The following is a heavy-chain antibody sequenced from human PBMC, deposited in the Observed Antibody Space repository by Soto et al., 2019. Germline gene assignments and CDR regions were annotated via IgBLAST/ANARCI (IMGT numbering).Heavy chain of an antibody. J-gene: IGHJ4*02. Sequence: RRLSCAASGFTFSNYGMHWVRQAPGKGLEWVAVISDDGVSKYYADSVQGRFTISRDNSESVVLLQMNSLRPDDTALYFCARAHYFGSGTSYTLYYWGQGTQVTVSS. CDR1: GFTFSNYG. CDR3: ARAHYFGSGTSYTLYY. CDR2: ISDDGVSK. D-gene: IGHD3-10*01. V-gene: IGHV3-30*03.